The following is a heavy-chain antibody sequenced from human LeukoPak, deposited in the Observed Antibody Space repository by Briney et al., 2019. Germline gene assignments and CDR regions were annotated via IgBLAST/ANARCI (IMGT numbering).Heavy chain of an antibody. CDR1: GGSISSGGYY. CDR3: ARHDYGDLHFDY. CDR2: IYYSGST. Sequence: PSETLSLTCTVSGGSISSGGYYWSWIRQHPGKGLEWIGYIYYSGSTDYNPSLKSRVTISVDTSKNQFSLKLNSVTAADTAVYYCARHDYGDLHFDYWGQGTLVTVSS. D-gene: IGHD4-17*01. V-gene: IGHV4-39*01. J-gene: IGHJ4*02.